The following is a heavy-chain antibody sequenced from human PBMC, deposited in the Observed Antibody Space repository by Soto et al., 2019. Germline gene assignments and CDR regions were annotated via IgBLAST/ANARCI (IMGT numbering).Heavy chain of an antibody. CDR3: ARRGSSSWYGY. CDR1: GGSISSSSYY. J-gene: IGHJ4*02. D-gene: IGHD6-13*01. Sequence: SEDLSLPCTVSGGSISSSSYYWGWIRQPPGKGLEWIGSIYYSGSTYYNPSLKSRVTISVDTSKNQFSLKLSSVTAADTAVYYCARRGSSSWYGYWGQGTLVTVS. CDR2: IYYSGST. V-gene: IGHV4-39*01.